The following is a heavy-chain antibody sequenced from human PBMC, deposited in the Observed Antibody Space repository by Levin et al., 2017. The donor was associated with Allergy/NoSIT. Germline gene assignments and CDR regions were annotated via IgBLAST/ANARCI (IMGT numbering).Heavy chain of an antibody. J-gene: IGHJ3*02. CDR3: ARMQQTYYSDSSPSISPTDAFDI. Sequence: SGPTLVKPTQTLTVTCTFSGFSLSTSGMCVSWIRQPPGKALEWLALIDWDDDKYYSASLKTRLTISKDTSKNQVVLTMTNLDPVDTATYYCARMQQTYYSDSSPSISPTDAFDIWGQGTMVTVSS. D-gene: IGHD3-22*01. CDR2: IDWDDDK. V-gene: IGHV2-70*01. CDR1: GFSLSTSGMC.